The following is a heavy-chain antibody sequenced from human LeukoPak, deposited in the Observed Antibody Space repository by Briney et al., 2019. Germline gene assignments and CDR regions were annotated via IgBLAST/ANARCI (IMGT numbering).Heavy chain of an antibody. Sequence: SETLSLTCAVYGGSFSGYYWSWIRQPPGKGLEWIGEINHSGSTNYNPSLKSRVTISVDTSKNQFSLKLSSVTAADTAVYYCARYSYNWNVYYYYYYMDVWGKGTTVTVSS. CDR2: INHSGST. V-gene: IGHV4-34*01. CDR3: ARYSYNWNVYYYYYYMDV. CDR1: GGSFSGYY. D-gene: IGHD1-20*01. J-gene: IGHJ6*03.